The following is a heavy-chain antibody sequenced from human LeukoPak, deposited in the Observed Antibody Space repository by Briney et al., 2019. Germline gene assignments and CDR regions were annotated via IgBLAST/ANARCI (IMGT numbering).Heavy chain of an antibody. D-gene: IGHD6-19*01. Sequence: GGSLRLSCIASGFTFSTYAMTWVRQAPGKGLEWVSVISHGGDSAWYTDSVKGRFTISRDNSKSTLFLQMNSLRADDTAIYYCAKGRSGWYEGLDYWGQGILVTVSS. V-gene: IGHV3-23*01. CDR3: AKGRSGWYEGLDY. J-gene: IGHJ4*02. CDR1: GFTFSTYA. CDR2: ISHGGDSA.